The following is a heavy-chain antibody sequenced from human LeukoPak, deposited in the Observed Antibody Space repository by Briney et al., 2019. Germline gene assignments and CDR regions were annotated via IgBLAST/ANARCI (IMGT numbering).Heavy chain of an antibody. Sequence: GRSLRLSCAASGFTFADYAMHWVRQTPGKGLEGVSGISWNSGNIDYADSVKGRLTIPRDNAKHSLYVQMNSQSASDRAFYLCAKGRGYNYGYMFGYFDYWGQGTLVTVSS. CDR2: ISWNSGNI. J-gene: IGHJ4*02. V-gene: IGHV3-9*01. D-gene: IGHD5-18*01. CDR1: GFTFADYA. CDR3: AKGRGYNYGYMFGYFDY.